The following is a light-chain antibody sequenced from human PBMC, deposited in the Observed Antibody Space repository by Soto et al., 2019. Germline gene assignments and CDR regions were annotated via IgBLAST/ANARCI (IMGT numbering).Light chain of an antibody. CDR1: QSLLHSNGYNY. CDR2: LGS. CDR3: MQALQPLPNT. J-gene: IGKJ4*01. V-gene: IGKV2-28*01. Sequence: DIVMTQSSLSLPVTPGEPASISCRSSQSLLHSNGYNYLDWYLQKPGQSPQLLTYLGSNRASGVPDRFSGSGSGTDFTLKISRVKAEDVGVYYCMQALQPLPNTFGGGTKVEIK.